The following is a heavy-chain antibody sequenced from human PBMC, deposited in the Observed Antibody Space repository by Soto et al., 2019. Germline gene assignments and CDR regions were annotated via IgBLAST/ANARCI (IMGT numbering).Heavy chain of an antibody. CDR2: FDPEDGET. CDR1: GYTPTELS. D-gene: IGHD6-13*01. CDR3: ATDMLVRGYFDY. V-gene: IGHV1-24*01. J-gene: IGHJ4*02. Sequence: GASVKVSCKVSGYTPTELSMHWVRQAPGKGLEWMGGFDPEDGETIYAQKFQGRVTMTEDTSTDTAYMELSSLRSEDTAVYYCATDMLVRGYFDYWGQGTLVTVSS.